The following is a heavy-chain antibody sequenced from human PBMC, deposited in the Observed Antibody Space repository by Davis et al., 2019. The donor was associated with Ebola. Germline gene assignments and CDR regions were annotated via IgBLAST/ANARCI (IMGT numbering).Heavy chain of an antibody. CDR2: ISAYTGMT. CDR1: GYTFTSYG. V-gene: IGHV1-18*01. J-gene: IGHJ4*02. CDR3: ARGGGSTQSGIDY. Sequence: ASVKVSCKASGYTFTSYGITWVRLAPGQGLEWVGWISAYTGMTNYVQKLQGRVTMTTDTSTSTAYMELRSLRSDDTAVYYCARGGGSTQSGIDYWGQGTLVTVSS. D-gene: IGHD3-10*01.